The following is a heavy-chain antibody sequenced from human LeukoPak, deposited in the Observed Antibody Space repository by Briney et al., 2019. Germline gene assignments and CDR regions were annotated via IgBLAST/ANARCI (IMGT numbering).Heavy chain of an antibody. V-gene: IGHV4-39*01. CDR1: GGSISTNGYY. D-gene: IGHD5-18*01. J-gene: IGHJ4*02. CDR3: ARLRGYSYGYFDY. CDR2: IYHSGNS. Sequence: SETLSLTCTVSGGSISTNGYYWGWIRQPPGKGLEWIGSIYHSGNSYFNPSLKSRVTISVDTSKNQFSLKLSSVTAGDTAVYYCARLRGYSYGYFDYWGQGTLVSVSP.